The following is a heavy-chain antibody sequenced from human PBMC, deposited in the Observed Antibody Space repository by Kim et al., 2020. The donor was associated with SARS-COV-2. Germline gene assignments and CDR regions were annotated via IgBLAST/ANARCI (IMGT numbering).Heavy chain of an antibody. CDR2: T. V-gene: IGHV3-23*01. J-gene: IGHJ4*02. CDR3: AKDPPTAMVED. Sequence: TYYADSVKGRFTISRDNSKNTLYLQMNSLRAEDTAVYYCAKDPPTAMVEDWGQGTLVTVSS. D-gene: IGHD5-18*01.